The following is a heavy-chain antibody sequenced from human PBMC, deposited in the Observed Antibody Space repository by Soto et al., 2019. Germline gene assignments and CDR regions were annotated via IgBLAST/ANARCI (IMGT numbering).Heavy chain of an antibody. J-gene: IGHJ6*02. CDR3: ARPTDYHYGMQV. Sequence: GESLKISCRGSGYSFSTYSIGWVRQMPGKGLEWMGNIHSGDSNARYSPSFQGQVTISVDKSISTTYLQWSSLKPSDTAFYFCARPTDYHYGMQVWGQGTTVTVS. V-gene: IGHV5-51*01. CDR1: GYSFSTYS. D-gene: IGHD4-17*01. CDR2: IHSGDSNA.